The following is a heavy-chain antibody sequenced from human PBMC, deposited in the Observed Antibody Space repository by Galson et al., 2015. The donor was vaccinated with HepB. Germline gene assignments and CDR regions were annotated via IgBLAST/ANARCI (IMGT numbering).Heavy chain of an antibody. CDR1: GYTFTSYA. CDR3: ARWDRKGARAAKAAFDI. V-gene: IGHV1-3*01. CDR2: INAGNGNT. D-gene: IGHD1-26*01. Sequence: SVKVSCKASGYTFTSYAMHWVRQAPGQRLEWMGWINAGNGNTKYSQKFQGRVTITRDTSASTAYMELSSLRSEDTAVYYCARWDRKGARAAKAAFDIWGQGTMVTVSS. J-gene: IGHJ3*02.